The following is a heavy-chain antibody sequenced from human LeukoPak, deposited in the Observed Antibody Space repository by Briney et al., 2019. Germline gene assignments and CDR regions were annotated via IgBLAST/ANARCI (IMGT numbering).Heavy chain of an antibody. V-gene: IGHV3-48*01. CDR3: AKPYSYGQYYFDY. J-gene: IGHJ4*02. Sequence: GGSLRLSCAASGFTFSSYSMNWVRQAPGKGLEWVSYISSSSSIIFDADSVKGRFTISRDNSKNTLYLQMNSLRAEDTAVYYCAKPYSYGQYYFDYWGQGTLVTVSS. CDR1: GFTFSSYS. CDR2: ISSSSSII. D-gene: IGHD5-18*01.